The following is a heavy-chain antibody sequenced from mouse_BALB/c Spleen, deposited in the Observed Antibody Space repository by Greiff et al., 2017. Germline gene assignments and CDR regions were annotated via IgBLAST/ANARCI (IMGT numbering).Heavy chain of an antibody. V-gene: IGHV3-8*02. D-gene: IGHD2-1*01. J-gene: IGHJ4*01. Sequence: EVKLQESGPSLVKPSQTLSLTCSVTGYSITSGYWNWIRKFPGNKLEYMGYISYSGSTYYNPSLKSRISITRDTSKNQYYLQLNSVTTEDTATYYCARYYGNYYAMDYWGQGTSVTVSS. CDR2: ISYSGST. CDR1: GYSITSGY. CDR3: ARYYGNYYAMDY.